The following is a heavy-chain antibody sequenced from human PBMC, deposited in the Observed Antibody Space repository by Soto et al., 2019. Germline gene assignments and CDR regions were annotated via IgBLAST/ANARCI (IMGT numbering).Heavy chain of an antibody. CDR3: AKPFYYAPESFFWWPLDY. Sequence: GGSLRLSCAASGFTFSDYAMHWVRQAPGKGLEWVAVVSHDGRNTHYADSVKGRFTISRDSSKNTVSLEMTSLRAEDTALYYCAKPFYYAPESFFWWPLDYWGQSILVTVS. D-gene: IGHD3-10*01. J-gene: IGHJ4*02. V-gene: IGHV3-30*18. CDR1: GFTFSDYA. CDR2: VSHDGRNT.